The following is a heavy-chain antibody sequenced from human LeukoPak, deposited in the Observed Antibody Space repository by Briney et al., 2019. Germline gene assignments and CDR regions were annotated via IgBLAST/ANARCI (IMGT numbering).Heavy chain of an antibody. CDR1: EYTFTAYY. J-gene: IGHJ4*02. CDR2: INPNSGGT. D-gene: IGHD3-10*01. V-gene: IGHV1-2*02. Sequence: ASVTVSCKASEYTFTAYYMHWVRQAPGQGLEWMGWINPNSGGTNTSQKFQDRVTLTRDTSINTAYMELSSLRSDDTAVYYCARAYGSGSSYHPDYWGLGTLVTVSS. CDR3: ARAYGSGSSYHPDY.